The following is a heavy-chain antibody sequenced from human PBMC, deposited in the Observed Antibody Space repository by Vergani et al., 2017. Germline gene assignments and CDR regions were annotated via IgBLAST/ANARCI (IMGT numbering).Heavy chain of an antibody. CDR3: ARALGYCSSTSCYTTGDYFDY. CDR2: IYYSGST. D-gene: IGHD2-2*02. J-gene: IGHJ4*02. Sequence: QVQLQESGPGLVKPSQTLSLTCTVSGGSISSGGYYWSWIRQHPGKGLEWIGYIYYSGSTYYNPSLKSRVTISVDTSKNQFSLKLSSVTAADTAVYYCARALGYCSSTSCYTTGDYFDYWGQGTLVTVSS. CDR1: GGSISSGGYY. V-gene: IGHV4-31*03.